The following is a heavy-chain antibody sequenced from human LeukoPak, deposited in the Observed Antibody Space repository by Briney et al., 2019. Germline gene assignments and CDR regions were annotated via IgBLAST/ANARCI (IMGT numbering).Heavy chain of an antibody. Sequence: ASVKVSCKASGYTFTGYYMHWVRQAPGQGLEWMGWINPNSGGTNYAQKFQGRVTMTRDTSISTAYMELSRLRSDDTAVYYCARSIPAATLIDYWGQGTLVTVSS. V-gene: IGHV1-2*02. CDR1: GYTFTGYY. CDR2: INPNSGGT. D-gene: IGHD2-2*01. J-gene: IGHJ4*02. CDR3: ARSIPAATLIDY.